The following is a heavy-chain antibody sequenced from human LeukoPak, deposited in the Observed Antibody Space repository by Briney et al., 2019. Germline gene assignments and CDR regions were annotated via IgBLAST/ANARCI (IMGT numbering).Heavy chain of an antibody. CDR3: CAVVATIDTLYYFDY. CDR2: IIPIFGTA. CDR1: GGTFISYV. V-gene: IGHV1-69*05. D-gene: IGHD5-12*01. J-gene: IGHJ4*02. Sequence: SVKVSCKASGGTFISYVISWVRQAPGQGLEWMGRIIPIFGTANYAQKFQGRVTITTDESTSTAYMELSSLRSEDTAVYYCCAVVATIDTLYYFDYWGQGTLVTVSS.